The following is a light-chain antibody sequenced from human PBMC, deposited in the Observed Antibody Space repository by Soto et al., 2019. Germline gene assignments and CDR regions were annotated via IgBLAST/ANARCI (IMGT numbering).Light chain of an antibody. V-gene: IGKV1-39*01. J-gene: IGKJ2*01. CDR2: AAS. Sequence: DIQMTQSPSSLSASVGDRVTITCRASQRISTYLNWYQQKPGKAPNLLIYAASNFQSGVPSRFSGSGSGTDFAHTISSLHPEDFATYYCQQSYSTPYTFGQGTKLAI. CDR3: QQSYSTPYT. CDR1: QRISTY.